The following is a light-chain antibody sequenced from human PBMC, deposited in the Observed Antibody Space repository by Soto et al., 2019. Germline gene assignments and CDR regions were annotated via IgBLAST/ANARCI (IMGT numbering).Light chain of an antibody. CDR3: QQYNSYSPRFT. J-gene: IGKJ3*01. CDR2: KAS. CDR1: RSISSW. Sequence: DIKLTKSPSTLSESVGDRVTILCRPSRSISSWLAWYQQKPGKAPKLLIYKASSLESGVPSRFSGSGSGTEFTLTISSLQPDDFATYYCQQYNSYSPRFTFGPGTKVDIK. V-gene: IGKV1-5*03.